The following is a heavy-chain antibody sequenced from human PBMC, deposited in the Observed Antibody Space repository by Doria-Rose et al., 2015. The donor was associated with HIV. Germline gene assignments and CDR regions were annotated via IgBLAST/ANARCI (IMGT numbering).Heavy chain of an antibody. CDR1: GVSLSSPGMG. CDR2: IFSDHER. J-gene: IGHJ4*02. D-gene: IGHD6-13*01. V-gene: IGHV2-26*01. Sequence: QVTLKESGPVLVKPTETLTLTCTVSGVSLSSPGMGVSWIRQPPGKALEWLANIFSDHERSYKTSLKSRLTISRSTSKSQVVLTMTDMDPVDTATYYCARIKSSRWYRKYYFDFWGQGTLVIVSA. CDR3: ARIKSSRWYRKYYFDF.